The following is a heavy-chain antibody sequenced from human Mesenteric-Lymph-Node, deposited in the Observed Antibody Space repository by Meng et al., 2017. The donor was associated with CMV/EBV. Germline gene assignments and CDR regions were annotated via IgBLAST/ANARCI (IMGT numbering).Heavy chain of an antibody. J-gene: IGHJ6*02. CDR1: GFTLSDHY. D-gene: IGHD3-22*01. Sequence: GGSLRLSCAASGFTLSDHYMDWVRRGPGRGLEWVGRSRNKANNYTTEYAASVTGRFSISRDDSKNSLYLQMNGLKIEDTAVYYCARDGGYYDGGGYYNFYYYGLDVWGQGTTVTVSS. CDR3: ARDGGYYDGGGYYNFYYYGLDV. V-gene: IGHV3-72*01. CDR2: SRNKANNYTT.